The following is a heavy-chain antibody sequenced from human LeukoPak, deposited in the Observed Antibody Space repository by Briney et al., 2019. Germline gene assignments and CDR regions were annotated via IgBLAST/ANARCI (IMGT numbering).Heavy chain of an antibody. V-gene: IGHV1-2*02. Sequence: ASVKVCCKASRYTFTDYYMHWVRQAPGQGLEWMGWINPKSGGTNYAPKFRGRVTMTRDTSINTVYMELSSLRSDDTAMYYCARDRTSVVSDIWGQGTMVTVSS. CDR2: INPKSGGT. CDR1: RYTFTDYY. D-gene: IGHD4-23*01. J-gene: IGHJ3*02. CDR3: ARDRTSVVSDI.